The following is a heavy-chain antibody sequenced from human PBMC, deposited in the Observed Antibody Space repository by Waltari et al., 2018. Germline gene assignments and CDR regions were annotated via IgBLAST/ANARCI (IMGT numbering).Heavy chain of an antibody. V-gene: IGHV1-69*05. J-gene: IGHJ4*02. CDR2: INHIFGTA. Sequence: QVQLVQSGAEVKKPGASVKVSCKASGYTFTSYAMHWVRQAPGQRLEWMGGINHIFGTANYAQKFKCRVTMTTDEATSTAYMELSSLRSEDTAVYYCARGGSVVDYGDLSFDYWGQGTLVTVSS. D-gene: IGHD4-17*01. CDR3: ARGGSVVDYGDLSFDY. CDR1: GYTFTSYA.